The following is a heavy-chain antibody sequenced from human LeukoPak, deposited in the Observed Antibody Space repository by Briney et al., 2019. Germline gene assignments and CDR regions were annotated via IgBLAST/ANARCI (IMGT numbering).Heavy chain of an antibody. CDR1: GFTFPRHA. D-gene: IGHD3-22*01. Sequence: GGSLRHSCAASGFTFPRHAMSWVRQAPGKGLEWVASSGGSGGRTHYADSVKGRFTISRDNSQNTVYLHMNSLRADDTAVYYCAQEHFDTSGYYSRFDNWGQGILVTVSS. CDR2: SGGSGGRT. J-gene: IGHJ4*02. CDR3: AQEHFDTSGYYSRFDN. V-gene: IGHV3-23*01.